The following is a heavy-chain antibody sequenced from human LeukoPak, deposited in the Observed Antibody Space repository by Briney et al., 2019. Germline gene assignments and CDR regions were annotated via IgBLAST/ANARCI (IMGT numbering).Heavy chain of an antibody. CDR3: ARVTVYYDSSGYFDY. Sequence: GGSLRLSCAASGFIFDNYGMSWVRQAPGKGLEWVSGINWNGAGTGYADSVKGRFTISRDKAKNSLYLQMNSLRAEDTALYYCARVTVYYDSSGYFDYWGQGTLVTVS. V-gene: IGHV3-20*04. D-gene: IGHD3-22*01. J-gene: IGHJ4*02. CDR1: GFIFDNYG. CDR2: INWNGAGT.